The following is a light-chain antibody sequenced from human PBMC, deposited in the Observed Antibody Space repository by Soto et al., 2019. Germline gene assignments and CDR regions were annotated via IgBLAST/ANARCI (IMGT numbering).Light chain of an antibody. J-gene: IGLJ1*01. V-gene: IGLV2-14*01. Sequence: SVLTQPASVSGPPGQSITISCTGTTSDIGTYSYVSWYQQHAGKAPKLIIYEVSHRPSGVSNRFSGSKSGSTASLTISGLQAEDEAHYYCCSSTGISTILFATGTKVTVL. CDR1: TSDIGTYSY. CDR2: EVS. CDR3: CSSTGISTIL.